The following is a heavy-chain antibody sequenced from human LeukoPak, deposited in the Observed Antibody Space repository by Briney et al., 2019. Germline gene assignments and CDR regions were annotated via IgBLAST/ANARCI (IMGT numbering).Heavy chain of an antibody. J-gene: IGHJ5*02. Sequence: GASVKVSCKASGYTFTGYYMHWVLQAAGQGLEWMGWMNPNSGNTGYAQKFQGRVTMTRDTSISTAYMELSSLRSEDTAVYYCARVWCSSTNCLNGWFDPWGQGTLVTVSS. V-gene: IGHV1-8*02. CDR3: ARVWCSSTNCLNGWFDP. CDR1: GYTFTGYY. D-gene: IGHD2-2*01. CDR2: MNPNSGNT.